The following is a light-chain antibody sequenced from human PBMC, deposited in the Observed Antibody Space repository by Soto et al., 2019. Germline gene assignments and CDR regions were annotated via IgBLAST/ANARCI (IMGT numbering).Light chain of an antibody. V-gene: IGLV1-36*01. CDR2: YDD. Sequence: QSVLTQPPSASGTPGQRVTISCSGGRSNIGNNAVNWYQQLPGKAPKLLIYYDDLLPSGVSDRFSGSKSGTSASLAISGLQSEDEAGYYCAAWDDSLNGPVFGGGTKLTVL. CDR1: RSNIGNNA. CDR3: AAWDDSLNGPV. J-gene: IGLJ2*01.